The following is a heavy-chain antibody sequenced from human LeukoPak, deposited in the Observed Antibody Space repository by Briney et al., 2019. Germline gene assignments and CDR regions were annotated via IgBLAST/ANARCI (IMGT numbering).Heavy chain of an antibody. CDR2: IYYSGST. CDR1: GGSISSYY. CDR3: ARDSGSYSSLDY. V-gene: IGHV4-59*01. J-gene: IGHJ4*02. Sequence: SQTLSLTCTVSGGSISSYYWSWVRQPPGKGLEWIGYIYYSGSTNYNPSLKSRVTISVDTSKNQFSLKLSSVTAADTAVYYCARDSGSYSSLDYWGQGTLVTVSS. D-gene: IGHD1-26*01.